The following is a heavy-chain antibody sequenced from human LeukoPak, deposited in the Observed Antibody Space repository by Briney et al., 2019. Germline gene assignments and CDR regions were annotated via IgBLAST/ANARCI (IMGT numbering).Heavy chain of an antibody. D-gene: IGHD2-2*03. Sequence: ASLNVSCNASGYTFTVYYLHWGRHAPGQGLEWMGWINPNSGATNYAQQFRGRVTMTRETSIHTAYLELNSLKSDDTAVDYYVGLDNARAFDTWGQGSPV. CDR2: INPNSGAT. CDR1: GYTFTVYY. V-gene: IGHV1-2*02. J-gene: IGHJ5*02. CDR3: VGLDNARAFDT.